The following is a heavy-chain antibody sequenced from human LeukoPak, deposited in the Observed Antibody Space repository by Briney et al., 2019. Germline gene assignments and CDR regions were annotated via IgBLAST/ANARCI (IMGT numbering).Heavy chain of an antibody. D-gene: IGHD7-27*01. CDR1: GGSISSYY. Sequence: SETLSLTCTVSGGSISSYYWSWIRQPPGKGLEWIGYIYCTGSTKYNPSLKSRVTISVDTSKNQFSVKLSSVTAADTSVYYCARLNNWGSEYYFDYWGQGTLVTVSS. CDR3: ARLNNWGSEYYFDY. J-gene: IGHJ4*02. V-gene: IGHV4-59*08. CDR2: IYCTGST.